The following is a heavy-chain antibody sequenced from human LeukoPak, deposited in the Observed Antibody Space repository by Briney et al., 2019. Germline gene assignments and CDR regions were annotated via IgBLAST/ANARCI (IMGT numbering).Heavy chain of an antibody. CDR1: GFTFSSYA. Sequence: PGGSLRLSCAASGFTFSSYAMSWVRQAPGKGLEWVSTVSGSGGSTYYADSVKGRFTISRDDSKNTLYLQMNSLRAEDTAVYYCAKQGITFGGLIIGSYFDYWGQGTLVTVSS. V-gene: IGHV3-23*01. D-gene: IGHD3-16*01. J-gene: IGHJ4*02. CDR2: VSGSGGST. CDR3: AKQGITFGGLIIGSYFDY.